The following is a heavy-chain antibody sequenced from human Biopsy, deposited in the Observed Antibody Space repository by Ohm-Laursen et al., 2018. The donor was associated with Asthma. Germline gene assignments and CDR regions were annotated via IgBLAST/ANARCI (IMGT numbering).Heavy chain of an antibody. Sequence: SLRLSCAASGFAFSQCSMHWVRQGPGKGLEWVALISSDGHNKYYEDSVKGRFTISRDNSRKRLYLQINRLTVEDSAVYFCARQSGEDYGDSSGFDIWGQGTKVAVSS. D-gene: IGHD3-22*01. CDR1: GFAFSQCS. V-gene: IGHV3-30*03. CDR3: ARQSGEDYGDSSGFDI. CDR2: ISSDGHNK. J-gene: IGHJ3*02.